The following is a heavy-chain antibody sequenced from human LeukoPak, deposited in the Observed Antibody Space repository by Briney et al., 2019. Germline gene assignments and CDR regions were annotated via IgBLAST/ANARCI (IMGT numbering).Heavy chain of an antibody. V-gene: IGHV4-59*01. CDR1: GGSISSFF. CDR2: IYYSGST. Sequence: SETLSLTCTVSGGSISSFFWSWIRQPPGKGLEWIGYIYYSGSTNYNPSLKSRVTISVDTSKNQFSLKLSSVTAADTAVYYCARGLELRLGELMFDLWGRGTLVTVSS. D-gene: IGHD3-16*01. CDR3: ARGLELRLGELMFDL. J-gene: IGHJ2*01.